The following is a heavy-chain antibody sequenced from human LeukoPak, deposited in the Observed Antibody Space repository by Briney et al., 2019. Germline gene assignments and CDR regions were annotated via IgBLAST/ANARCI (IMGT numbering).Heavy chain of an antibody. CDR3: ARDLPLYYYDSSGYYSPYNY. Sequence: ASVKVSCKASGYTFTSYYMHWVRQAPGQGLEWMGIINPSGGSTSYAQKFQGRVTMTRDMSTSTVYMELSRLRSDDTAVYYCARDLPLYYYDSSGYYSPYNYWGQGTLVTVSS. J-gene: IGHJ4*02. D-gene: IGHD3-22*01. CDR2: INPSGGST. V-gene: IGHV1-46*01. CDR1: GYTFTSYY.